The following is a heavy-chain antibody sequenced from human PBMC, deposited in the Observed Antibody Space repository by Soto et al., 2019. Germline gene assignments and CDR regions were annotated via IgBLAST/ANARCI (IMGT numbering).Heavy chain of an antibody. CDR3: GVDTTGLLDY. J-gene: IGHJ4*02. CDR2: IWYDGNKK. CDR1: GFSFSSSG. D-gene: IGHD5-18*01. V-gene: IGHV3-33*03. Sequence: QVHLVESGGGVVQPGRSLRLSCAASGFSFSSSGMHWVRQAPGKGLEWVAVIWYDGNKKYYGDSVRGRFTISRDNSKNTLYLEMNSRRVEDTAGYYCGVDTTGLLDYCGQGTLVTVTS.